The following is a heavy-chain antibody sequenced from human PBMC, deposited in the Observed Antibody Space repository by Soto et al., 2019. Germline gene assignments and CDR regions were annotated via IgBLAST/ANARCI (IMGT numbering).Heavy chain of an antibody. CDR3: AREGLVLVPTTVNSDYYYYAMDV. V-gene: IGHV1-69*05. J-gene: IGHJ6*02. D-gene: IGHD4-17*01. CDR2: IIPRSATS. CDR1: GDTFSTYT. Sequence: QVQLVQSGAEVKKPGSSVKVSCKASGDTFSTYTITWMRQAPGQGLEWMGGIIPRSATSNYAQQFQGRVTITSDASTNTAYMGLSSLRSEDPALYYCAREGLVLVPTTVNSDYYYYAMDVSGQGIMVTV.